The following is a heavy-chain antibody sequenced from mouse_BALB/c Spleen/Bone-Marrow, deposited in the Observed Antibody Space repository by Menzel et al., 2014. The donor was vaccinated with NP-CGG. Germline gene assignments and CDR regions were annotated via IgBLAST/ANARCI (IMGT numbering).Heavy chain of an antibody. CDR1: GFNIKDTY. Sequence: EVQRVESGAELVKPGASVKLSCTASGFNIKDTYMHWVKQRPEQGLEWIGRIDPANGNTKYDPKFQGKATITADTSSNTAYLQLSSLTSEDTPVYYCARWEYYAMDYWGQGTSVTVSS. CDR3: ARWEYYAMDY. CDR2: IDPANGNT. V-gene: IGHV14-3*02. J-gene: IGHJ4*01. D-gene: IGHD4-1*01.